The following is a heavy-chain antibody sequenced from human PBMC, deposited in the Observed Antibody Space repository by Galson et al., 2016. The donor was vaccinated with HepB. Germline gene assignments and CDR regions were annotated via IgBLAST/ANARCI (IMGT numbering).Heavy chain of an antibody. Sequence: TLSLTCTVSDASIVSDSWSWIRQPPGMGLEWVGNISYSENINYNPSLKSRATISIDTSKNHLSLKLTSVTVADTAVYFCVREIGGGSFDSWGQGTLVTVST. CDR2: ISYSENI. CDR3: VREIGGGSFDS. V-gene: IGHV4-59*08. D-gene: IGHD3-10*01. CDR1: DASIVSDS. J-gene: IGHJ4*02.